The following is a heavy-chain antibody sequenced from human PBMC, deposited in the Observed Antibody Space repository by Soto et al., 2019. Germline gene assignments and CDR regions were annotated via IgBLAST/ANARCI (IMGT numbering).Heavy chain of an antibody. CDR2: IKSKTDGGTT. V-gene: IGHV3-15*07. D-gene: IGHD6-13*01. CDR1: SVSNAW. Sequence: SVSNAWMNWVRPAPGKGLEWVGRIKSKTDGGTTDYAAPVKGRFTISRDDSKNTLYLQMNSLKTEDTAVYYCTTRFYSSSWFDYWGQGTLVTVSS. CDR3: TTRFYSSSWFDY. J-gene: IGHJ4*02.